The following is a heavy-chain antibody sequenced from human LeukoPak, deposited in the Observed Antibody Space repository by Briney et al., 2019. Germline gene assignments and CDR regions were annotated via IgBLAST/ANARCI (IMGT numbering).Heavy chain of an antibody. V-gene: IGHV3-23*01. D-gene: IGHD3-9*01. CDR2: ISGSGGRI. CDR3: ARGLGYYDILRWYMDV. Sequence: GGSLRLSCAASGFTFSSYAMSWVRQAPGKGLEWVSAISGSGGRIYYGASVKGRFTISRDNSKNTLNLQMNSLRADDTAVYYCARGLGYYDILRWYMDVWGKGTTVTVSS. CDR1: GFTFSSYA. J-gene: IGHJ6*03.